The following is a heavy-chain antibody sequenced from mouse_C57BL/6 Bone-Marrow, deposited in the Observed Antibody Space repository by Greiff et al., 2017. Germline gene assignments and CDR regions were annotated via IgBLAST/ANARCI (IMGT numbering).Heavy chain of an antibody. CDR3: GRSTGNFGGFAY. J-gene: IGHJ3*01. V-gene: IGHV10-3*01. CDR2: IRSKSSNYAT. Sequence: EVKLVESGGGLVQPKGSLKLSCAASGFTFNTYAMHWVRQAPGKGLEWVARIRSKSSNYATYYADSVKDRFTISRDDSQSMLYLQMNNLKTEDTAVYYCGRSTGNFGGFAYWGQGTLVTVSA. D-gene: IGHD2-1*01. CDR1: GFTFNTYA.